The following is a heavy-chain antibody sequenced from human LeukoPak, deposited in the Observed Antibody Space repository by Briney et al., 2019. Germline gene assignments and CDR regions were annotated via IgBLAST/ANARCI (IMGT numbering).Heavy chain of an antibody. Sequence: GGSLRLSCSVSGFTFSSYAMHWVRQAPGKGLEYVSVIRSDGVDVYYTDSVKGRFTISRDNSKNTLYLQMSSLRPEDTAAYYCVKDLLQVTMKKLDHWGQGTLVTVSS. V-gene: IGHV3-64D*06. J-gene: IGHJ4*02. CDR2: IRSDGVDV. D-gene: IGHD4-11*01. CDR1: GFTFSSYA. CDR3: VKDLLQVTMKKLDH.